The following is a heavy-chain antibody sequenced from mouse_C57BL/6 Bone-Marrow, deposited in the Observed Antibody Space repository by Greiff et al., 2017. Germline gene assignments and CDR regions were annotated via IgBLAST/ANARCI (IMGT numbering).Heavy chain of an antibody. CDR3: ARWGWLLLYAMDY. V-gene: IGHV1-55*01. CDR2: IYPGSGST. Sequence: QVQLQQPGAELVKPGASVKMSCKASGYTFTSYWITWVKQRPGQGLEWIGDIYPGSGSTTYNEKFKSKATLTVDTSSSTAYMQLSSLTSEDSAVYYCARWGWLLLYAMDYWGQGTSVTVSS. CDR1: GYTFTSYW. J-gene: IGHJ4*01. D-gene: IGHD2-3*01.